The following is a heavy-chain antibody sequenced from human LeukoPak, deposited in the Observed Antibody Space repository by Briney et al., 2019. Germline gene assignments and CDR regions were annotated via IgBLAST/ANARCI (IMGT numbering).Heavy chain of an antibody. CDR3: ARESGSMRWFDP. D-gene: IGHD6-25*01. CDR2: MSTSGNS. J-gene: IGHJ5*02. CDR1: GGSISGYY. Sequence: SETLSLTCTVSGGSISGYYWSWIRQPAGKGLEWIGRMSTSGNSNYIPSLVSRVTMSVDTSKNQFPLNLSSVTAADTAVYYCARESGSMRWFDPWGQGTLVTVSS. V-gene: IGHV4-4*07.